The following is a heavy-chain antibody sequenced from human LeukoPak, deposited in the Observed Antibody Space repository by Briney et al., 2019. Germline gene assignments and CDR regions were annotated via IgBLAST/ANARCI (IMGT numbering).Heavy chain of an antibody. Sequence: GGSLRPSCAASGFTFSSYEMNWVRQAPGKGLEWVSYISSSGSTIYYADSVKGRFTISRDNAKNSLYLQMNSLRAEDTAVYYCARGIWGSWYHFDYWGQGTLVTVSS. D-gene: IGHD2-15*01. CDR2: ISSSGSTI. V-gene: IGHV3-48*03. CDR1: GFTFSSYE. CDR3: ARGIWGSWYHFDY. J-gene: IGHJ4*02.